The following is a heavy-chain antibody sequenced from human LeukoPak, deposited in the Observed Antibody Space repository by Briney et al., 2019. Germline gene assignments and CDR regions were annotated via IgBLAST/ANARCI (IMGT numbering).Heavy chain of an antibody. D-gene: IGHD2-2*01. J-gene: IGHJ4*02. V-gene: IGHV3-23*01. CDR3: AKSGYPLPAAMILGFDY. Sequence: GGSLRLSCAASGFTFSSYAMSWVRQAPGKGLEWVSAISGSGGSTYYADSVKGRFTISRDNCKNTLYLQMNSLRAEDTAVYYCAKSGYPLPAAMILGFDYWGQGTLVTVSS. CDR2: ISGSGGST. CDR1: GFTFSSYA.